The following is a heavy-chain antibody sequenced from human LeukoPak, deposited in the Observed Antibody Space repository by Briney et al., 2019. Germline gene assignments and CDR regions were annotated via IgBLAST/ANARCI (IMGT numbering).Heavy chain of an antibody. Sequence: SETLSLTCAVYGGSFSGDFWSWIRQSPGKGLEWIGEINHGGSTTYNPSLQSRVTMSVDTSTNQISLKMTSVTAADTAVYYCARVRYYYDSSAPGDAFDIWGQGTMVTVSS. CDR1: GGSFSGDF. V-gene: IGHV4-34*01. J-gene: IGHJ3*02. D-gene: IGHD3-22*01. CDR3: ARVRYYYDSSAPGDAFDI. CDR2: INHGGST.